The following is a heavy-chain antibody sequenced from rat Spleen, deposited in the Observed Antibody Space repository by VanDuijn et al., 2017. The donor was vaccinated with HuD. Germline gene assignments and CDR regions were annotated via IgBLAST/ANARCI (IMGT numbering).Heavy chain of an antibody. J-gene: IGHJ4*01. CDR2: ITSDGSST. D-gene: IGHD3-4*01. Sequence: EVELVESGGGLVQPGRSMKLSCAASGFTFSTYGMAWVRQAPTKGLEWVASITSDGSSTYYGDSVKGRFTISRDNATSNLYLQMNSLRSEDTATYYCARHMANPYYVMDAWGQGASVTVSS. CDR3: ARHMANPYYVMDA. CDR1: GFTFSTYG. V-gene: IGHV5-22*01.